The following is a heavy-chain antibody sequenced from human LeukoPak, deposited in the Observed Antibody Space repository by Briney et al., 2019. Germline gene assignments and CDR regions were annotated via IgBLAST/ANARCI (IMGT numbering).Heavy chain of an antibody. D-gene: IGHD3-22*01. CDR1: GGTFSSYA. J-gene: IGHJ3*02. CDR2: IIPIFGTA. V-gene: IGHV1-69*13. Sequence: ASVKVSCKASGGTFSSYAISWVRQAPGQGLEWMGGIIPIFGTANYAQKFQGRVTITADESTSTAYMELRSLRSDDTAVYYCARGAGIGHYDHRSADAFDIWGQGTMVTVSS. CDR3: ARGAGIGHYDHRSADAFDI.